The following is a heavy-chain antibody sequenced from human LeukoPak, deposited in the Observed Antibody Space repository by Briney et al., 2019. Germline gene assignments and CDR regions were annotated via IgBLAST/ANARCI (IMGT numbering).Heavy chain of an antibody. CDR1: GGSFSGYY. Sequence: SETLSLTCAVYGGSFSGYYWSWIRQPPGKGLEWIGEINHSGSTNYNPSLKSRVTISVDTSKNQFSLKLSAVTAADTAVYYCARGLWFDPWGQGTLVTVSS. J-gene: IGHJ5*02. V-gene: IGHV4-34*01. CDR2: INHSGST. CDR3: ARGLWFDP.